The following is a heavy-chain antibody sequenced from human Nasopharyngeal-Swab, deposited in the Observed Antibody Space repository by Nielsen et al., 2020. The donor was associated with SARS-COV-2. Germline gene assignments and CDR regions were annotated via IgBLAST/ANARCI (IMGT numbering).Heavy chain of an antibody. J-gene: IGHJ4*02. CDR3: ARVLDGYNGFDY. CDR2: IRYDGSNK. D-gene: IGHD5-24*01. Sequence: GGSLRLSCAASGFTFSSYGMHWVRQPPGKGLEWVAFIRYDGSNKYYADSVKGRFTISRDSSRNTLYLQMNSLTAEDTAVYYCARVLDGYNGFDYWGQGTLVTVSS. CDR1: GFTFSSYG. V-gene: IGHV3-30*02.